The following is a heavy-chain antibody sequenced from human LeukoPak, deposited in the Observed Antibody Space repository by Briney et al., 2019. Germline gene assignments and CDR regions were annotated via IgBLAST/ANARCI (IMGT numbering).Heavy chain of an antibody. V-gene: IGHV3-23*01. D-gene: IGHD2-2*02. CDR3: AKCWGYCSSTSCYTHKRHFDY. CDR1: GFTFSSYA. Sequence: PGGSLRLSCAASGFTFSSYAMSWVRQAPGKGLEWVSAISGSGRSTYYADSVKGRFTISRDNSKNTLYLQMNSLRAEDTAVYYCAKCWGYCSSTSCYTHKRHFDYWGQGTLVTVSS. J-gene: IGHJ4*02. CDR2: ISGSGRST.